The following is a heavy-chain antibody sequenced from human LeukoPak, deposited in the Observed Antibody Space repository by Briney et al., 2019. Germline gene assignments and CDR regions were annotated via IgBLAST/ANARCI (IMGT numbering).Heavy chain of an antibody. CDR3: ARAAGDTFFDY. CDR2: IWYDGSNK. V-gene: IGHV3-33*01. J-gene: IGHJ4*02. CDR1: EFTFSSSG. D-gene: IGHD3-16*01. Sequence: GRSLRLSCAASEFTFSSSGMHWVRQAPGKGLEWVALIWYDGSNKYYADSVKGRFTISRDNSKNTLYLQMNRLRAEDTAVYYCARAAGDTFFDYWGQGTLVTVSS.